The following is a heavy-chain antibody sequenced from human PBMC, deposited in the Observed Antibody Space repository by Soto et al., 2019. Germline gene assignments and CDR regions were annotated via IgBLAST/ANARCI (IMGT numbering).Heavy chain of an antibody. CDR3: AWIFDYYGSGITDY. V-gene: IGHV2-26*01. J-gene: IGHJ4*02. Sequence: QVTLKESGPVLVKPTETLTLTCTVSGFSLSNARMGVSWIRQPPGKALEWLAHIFSNDEKSYSTSLKSRLTLSKDTSKSQVVLTMTNMDPVDTATYYCAWIFDYYGSGITDYWGQGTLVTVSS. CDR2: IFSNDEK. CDR1: GFSLSNARMG. D-gene: IGHD3-10*01.